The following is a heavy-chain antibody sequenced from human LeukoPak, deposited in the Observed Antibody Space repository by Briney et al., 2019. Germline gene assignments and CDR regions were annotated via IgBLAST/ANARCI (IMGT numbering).Heavy chain of an antibody. CDR2: ISYDGSNK. D-gene: IGHD3-22*01. CDR3: ASTMIVVIIRYYFDY. V-gene: IGHV3-30-3*01. J-gene: IGHJ4*02. Sequence: GGSLRLSCAASGFTFSSYAMHWVRQAPGKGLEWVAVISYDGSNKYYADSVKGRFTISRDNSKNTLYLQMNSLRAEDTAVYYCASTMIVVIIRYYFDYWGQGTLVTVSS. CDR1: GFTFSSYA.